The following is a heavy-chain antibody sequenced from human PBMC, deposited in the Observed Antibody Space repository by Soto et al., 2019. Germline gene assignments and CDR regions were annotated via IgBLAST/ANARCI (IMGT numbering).Heavy chain of an antibody. Sequence: EVQLVESGGGLVQPGGSLRLSCAASGFTFSSYWMHWVRQVPEKGLVWVSRINSDGSITNYADAVKGRFTISRDNVMNTLYLQMNSLRAEDTAVYYCVRYPRSVGGSYRPDYWGQGTLVTVSS. V-gene: IGHV3-74*01. J-gene: IGHJ4*02. CDR2: INSDGSIT. D-gene: IGHD3-16*02. CDR3: VRYPRSVGGSYRPDY. CDR1: GFTFSSYW.